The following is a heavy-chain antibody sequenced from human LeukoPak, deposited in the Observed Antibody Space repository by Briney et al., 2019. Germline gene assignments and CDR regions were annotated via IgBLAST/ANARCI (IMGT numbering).Heavy chain of an antibody. J-gene: IGHJ4*02. Sequence: ASMKVSCKASGYTLTGYYMHWVRQAPGQGLEWMGWINPNSGGTNYAQKFQDRGTMTRDTSISTAYMELSSLTSDDTAVYYCARGQYRYAVDYWGQGTLVTVSS. CDR1: GYTLTGYY. CDR2: INPNSGGT. V-gene: IGHV1-2*02. D-gene: IGHD5-18*01. CDR3: ARGQYRYAVDY.